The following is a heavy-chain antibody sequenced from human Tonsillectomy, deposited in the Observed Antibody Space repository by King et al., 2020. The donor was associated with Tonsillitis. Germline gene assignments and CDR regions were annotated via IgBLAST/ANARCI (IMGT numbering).Heavy chain of an antibody. J-gene: IGHJ4*02. V-gene: IGHV1-18*01. Sequence: VQLVQSGTVVKKPGASVKVSCKASGYTFTSYGISWVRRAPGQGLEWMGWISTYNGNTNYAQKLLGRVTMTTDTSTSTAYMELRSLKSDDTAVYYCARGISGWTPWDYWGQGTLVTVSS. CDR3: ARGISGWTPWDY. CDR1: GYTFTSYG. CDR2: ISTYNGNT. D-gene: IGHD6-19*01.